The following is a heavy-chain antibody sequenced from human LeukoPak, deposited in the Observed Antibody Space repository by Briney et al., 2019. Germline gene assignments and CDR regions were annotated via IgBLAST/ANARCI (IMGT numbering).Heavy chain of an antibody. V-gene: IGHV3-49*04. CDR1: GLTFADFG. CDR2: IRTKADGGTT. D-gene: IGHD3-9*01. Sequence: GGSLRLSCTTSGLTFADFGMSWVRQAPGKGLEWVGIIRTKADGGTTEYAASVEGRFIISRDDSKSIAYLQMNSLKTEDTAVYYCTASGDLFAWWGQGTLVTVSS. J-gene: IGHJ4*02. CDR3: TASGDLFAW.